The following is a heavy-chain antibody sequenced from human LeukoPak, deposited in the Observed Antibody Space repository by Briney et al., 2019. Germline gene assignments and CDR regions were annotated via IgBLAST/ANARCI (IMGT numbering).Heavy chain of an antibody. D-gene: IGHD1-26*01. CDR1: GFSFSSYT. J-gene: IGHJ4*02. Sequence: PGGSLRLSCAASGFSFSSYTMNWVRQAPGKGLEWVSSISSSNTYIYYADSVKGRFTISRDNAKNSLYLQMNSLSGDDTAVYYCARGLPPWELATDYWGQGTLVTVSS. V-gene: IGHV3-21*01. CDR3: ARGLPPWELATDY. CDR2: ISSSNTYI.